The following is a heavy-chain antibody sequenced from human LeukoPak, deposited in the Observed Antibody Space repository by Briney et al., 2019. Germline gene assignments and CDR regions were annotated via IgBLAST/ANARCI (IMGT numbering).Heavy chain of an antibody. CDR3: ARTYYYGSGN. V-gene: IGHV4-34*01. J-gene: IGHJ4*02. CDR2: INHSGST. D-gene: IGHD3-10*01. Sequence: PSETLSLTCAVYGGSFSGYYWSWIRQPPGKGREWIGEINHSGSTNYNPSLKSRVTISVDTSKNQFSLKLSSVTAADTAVYYCARTYYYGSGNWGQGTLVTVSS. CDR1: GGSFSGYY.